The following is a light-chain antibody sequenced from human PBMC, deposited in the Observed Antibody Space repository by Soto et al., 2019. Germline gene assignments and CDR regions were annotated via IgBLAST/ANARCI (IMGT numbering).Light chain of an antibody. CDR1: SSDVGGYNY. J-gene: IGLJ3*02. CDR3: SSYTSSSTPLV. CDR2: DVT. Sequence: QSALTQPASVSGSPGQSITISCTGTSSDVGGYNYVSWYQQHPGKAPKLMIYDVTNRPSGVSNRFSGSKSGNXXXXTXSGLQXXDEADXYCSSYTSSSTPLVFXXG. V-gene: IGLV2-14*01.